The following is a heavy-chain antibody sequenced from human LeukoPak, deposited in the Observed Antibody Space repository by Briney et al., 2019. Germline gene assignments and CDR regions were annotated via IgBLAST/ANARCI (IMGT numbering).Heavy chain of an antibody. CDR2: ISGSGGST. CDR1: GFTFSSYA. CDR3: ARDSYARGSHIVVVPAAIDY. J-gene: IGHJ4*02. Sequence: GGSLRLSCAASGFTFSSYAMSWVRQAPGKGLEWVSAISGSGGSTYYADSVKGRFTISRDNAKNSLYLQMNSLRAEDTAVYYCARDSYARGSHIVVVPAAIDYWGQGTLVTVSS. D-gene: IGHD2-2*01. V-gene: IGHV3-23*01.